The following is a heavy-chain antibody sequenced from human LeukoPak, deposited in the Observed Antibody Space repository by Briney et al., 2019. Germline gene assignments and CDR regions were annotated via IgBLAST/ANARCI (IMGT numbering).Heavy chain of an antibody. CDR2: IYHSGST. V-gene: IGHV4-30-2*01. CDR1: GGSISSGGYS. CDR3: ARVEGPYCCSTSCYSWFDP. J-gene: IGHJ5*02. Sequence: SQTLSLTCAVSGGSISSGGYSWSWIRQPPGKGLEWFGYIYHSGSTYYNPYLKSRVTISVDRSKHQFSLKLSSVTAADTAVYYCARVEGPYCCSTSCYSWFDPWGQGTLVTVSS. D-gene: IGHD2-2*02.